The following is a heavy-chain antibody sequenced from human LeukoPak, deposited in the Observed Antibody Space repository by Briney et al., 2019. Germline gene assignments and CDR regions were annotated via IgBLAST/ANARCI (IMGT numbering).Heavy chain of an antibody. CDR1: GGTFSSYA. CDR2: IIPIFGTA. V-gene: IGHV1-69*13. Sequence: GASVKVSCKASGGTFSSYAIGWVRQAPGQGLEWMGGIIPIFGTANYAQKFQGRVTITADESTSTAYMELSSLGSEDTAVYYCARSLLMVYAIAEGGTDYWGQGTLVTVSS. J-gene: IGHJ4*02. CDR3: ARSLLMVYAIAEGGTDY. D-gene: IGHD2-8*01.